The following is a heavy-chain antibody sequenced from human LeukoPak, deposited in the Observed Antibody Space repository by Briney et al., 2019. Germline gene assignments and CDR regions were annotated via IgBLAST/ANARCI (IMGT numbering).Heavy chain of an antibody. CDR3: AKVKLELRHPYLALDY. CDR2: INPNSGGT. D-gene: IGHD1-7*01. Sequence: EASVKVSCKASGYTFTGYYMHWVRQAPGQGLEWMGWINPNSGGTNYAQKFQGRVTMTRDTSISTAYMELSRLRSDDTAVYYCAKVKLELRHPYLALDYWGQGTLVTVSS. CDR1: GYTFTGYY. V-gene: IGHV1-2*02. J-gene: IGHJ4*02.